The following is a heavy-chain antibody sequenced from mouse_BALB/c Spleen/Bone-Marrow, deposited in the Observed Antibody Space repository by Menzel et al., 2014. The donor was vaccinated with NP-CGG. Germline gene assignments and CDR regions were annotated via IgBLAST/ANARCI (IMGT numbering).Heavy chain of an antibody. D-gene: IGHD2-4*01. CDR1: GISITTGNYR. V-gene: IGHV3-5*02. J-gene: IGHJ2*01. Sequence: DVQLQESGPGLVKPSQTVSLTCTVTGISITTGNYRWSWIRQFPGDKLEWIGYIDYSGTITYNPSLTSRTTITRDTSKNQFFLEMSSLTAEDTATYYCARGAMITTGYFDYWGQGTTLTVSS. CDR3: ARGAMITTGYFDY. CDR2: IDYSGTI.